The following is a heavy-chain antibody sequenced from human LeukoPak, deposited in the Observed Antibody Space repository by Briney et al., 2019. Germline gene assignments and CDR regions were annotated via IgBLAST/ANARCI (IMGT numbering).Heavy chain of an antibody. J-gene: IGHJ4*02. CDR3: ARGITMVRGSLGGY. CDR1: GYTFTGYY. Sequence: ASVKVSCKASGYTFTGYYMHWVRQAPGQGLEWMGWINPNSGGTNYAQKLQGRVTMTTDTSTSTAYMELRSLRSDDTAVYYCARGITMVRGSLGGYWGQGTLVTISS. V-gene: IGHV1-2*02. D-gene: IGHD3-10*01. CDR2: INPNSGGT.